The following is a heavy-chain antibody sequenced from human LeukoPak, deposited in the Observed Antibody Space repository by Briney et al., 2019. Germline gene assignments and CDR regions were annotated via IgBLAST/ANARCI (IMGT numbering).Heavy chain of an antibody. D-gene: IGHD3-16*01. J-gene: IGHJ4*02. CDR3: ARYDWDKYFDY. CDR1: GGSISPYY. Sequence: NPSETLSLTCSVSGGSISPYYWSWVRQSPGKGLEWIGYIHYSGDTNYNPSLKSRVTMSVDTSKNQSSLKLSSVTASDTAVYYCARYDWDKYFDYWGQGALVTVSS. V-gene: IGHV4-59*01. CDR2: IHYSGDT.